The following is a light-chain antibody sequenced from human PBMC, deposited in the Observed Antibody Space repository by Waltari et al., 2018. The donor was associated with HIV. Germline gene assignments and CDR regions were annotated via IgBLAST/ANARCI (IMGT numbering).Light chain of an antibody. Sequence: QSALTQPASVSGSPGQSITISCTGTSSDVGSYNIVSWYQQHPGKAPKLMIYECSKRPSGVSKLVSGAKSGDTASLTSSGLQAEDEADYYCCSDAGTNWVFGGGTKLTVL. CDR2: ECS. CDR1: SSDVGSYNI. J-gene: IGLJ3*02. CDR3: CSDAGTNWV. V-gene: IGLV2-23*01.